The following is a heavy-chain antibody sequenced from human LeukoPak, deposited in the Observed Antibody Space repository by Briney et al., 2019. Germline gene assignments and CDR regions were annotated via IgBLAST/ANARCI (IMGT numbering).Heavy chain of an antibody. J-gene: IGHJ3*02. V-gene: IGHV4-59*01. Sequence: PSETLSLTCNVSGASIRSYYWSWIRQSPGKGLEWIGSITYSGNTELIPSLRSRVTMSSDPPKSQFSLNLSSVTTADTALYYCAQQVVGTSNSFDMWGQGTMVTVSS. D-gene: IGHD2-15*01. CDR3: AQQVVGTSNSFDM. CDR2: ITYSGNT. CDR1: GASIRSYY.